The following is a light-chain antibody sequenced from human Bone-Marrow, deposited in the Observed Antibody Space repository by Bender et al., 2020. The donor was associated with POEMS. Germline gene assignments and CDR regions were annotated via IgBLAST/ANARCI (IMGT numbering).Light chain of an antibody. CDR3: CSYAGSSTWV. CDR1: SSDVGSYNL. J-gene: IGLJ3*02. CDR2: DGS. V-gene: IGLV2-23*01. Sequence: QSALTQPASVSGSPGQSITISCTGTSSDVGSYNLVSWYQQHPGEAPKLLIYDGSKRPSGVSNRFSGSKSGNTASLTISGLQAEDEADYYCCSYAGSSTWVFGGGTKLTVV.